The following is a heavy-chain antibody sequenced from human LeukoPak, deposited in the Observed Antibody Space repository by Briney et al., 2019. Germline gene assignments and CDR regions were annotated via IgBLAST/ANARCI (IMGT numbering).Heavy chain of an antibody. Sequence: GRSLRLSCAASGFSFSSYGMHWVRQAPGKGLEWVAVIWYDGSKKYYADSVKGRFIISRDNSRDTLYLQMNSLRVEDTAVYYCVRDLDFWGQGTLVTVSS. CDR1: GFSFSSYG. CDR3: VRDLDF. V-gene: IGHV3-33*01. CDR2: IWYDGSKK. J-gene: IGHJ4*02.